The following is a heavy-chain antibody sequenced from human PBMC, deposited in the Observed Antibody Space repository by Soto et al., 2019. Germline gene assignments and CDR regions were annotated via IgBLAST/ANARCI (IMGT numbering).Heavy chain of an antibody. CDR1: GGSFSGYY. CDR3: ARLYCSSTSCPQG. J-gene: IGHJ4*02. V-gene: IGHV4-34*01. CDR2: INHSGST. Sequence: QVQLQQWGAGLLKPSETLSLTCAVYGGSFSGYYWSWIRQPPGKGLEWIGEINHSGSTNYNPSLKSRVTISVDTSKHQFSLKLSSVTAADTAVYYCARLYCSSTSCPQGWGQGTLVTVSS. D-gene: IGHD2-2*01.